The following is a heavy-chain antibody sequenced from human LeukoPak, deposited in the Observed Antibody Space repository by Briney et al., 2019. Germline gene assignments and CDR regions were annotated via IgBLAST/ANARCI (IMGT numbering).Heavy chain of an antibody. Sequence: GGSLRLSCAASGLTVITNDMTWVRQAPGKGLEWVSVLYSDGNTKYADSVQGRFTISRDNSKNTLYLEMNSMSPDDAVLYDCARGVEPLAANTLAYWGQGTLVTVSS. V-gene: IGHV3-53*01. J-gene: IGHJ4*02. CDR2: LYSDGNT. CDR1: GLTVITND. D-gene: IGHD1-14*01. CDR3: ARGVEPLAANTLAY.